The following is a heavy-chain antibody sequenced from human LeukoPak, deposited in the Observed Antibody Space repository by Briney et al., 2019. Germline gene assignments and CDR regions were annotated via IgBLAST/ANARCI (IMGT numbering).Heavy chain of an antibody. J-gene: IGHJ4*02. Sequence: SVKVSCKASGGTFSSYAISWVRQAPGQGLEWMGRIIPILGIANYAQKFQGRVTITADKSTSTAYMELSSLRSEDTAVYYCARDGIHYYDSSGYPDYWGQGTLVTVPS. V-gene: IGHV1-69*04. CDR2: IIPILGIA. CDR1: GGTFSSYA. D-gene: IGHD3-22*01. CDR3: ARDGIHYYDSSGYPDY.